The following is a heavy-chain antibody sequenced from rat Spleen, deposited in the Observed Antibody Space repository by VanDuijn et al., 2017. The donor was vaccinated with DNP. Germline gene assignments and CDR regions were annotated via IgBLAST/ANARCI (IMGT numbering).Heavy chain of an antibody. Sequence: EVELVESGGGLVQPGRSLKLSCAAAGFSFSNYNMAWVRQAPKKGLEWVATITTSDGSTYYPDSVKGRCTISRDDAESSLYLQMNSLKSEDTATYEGERLGRLRPYWYFDFGGPGTMVTVSS. V-gene: IGHV5-25*01. CDR1: GFSFSNYN. CDR3: ERLGRLRPYWYFDF. J-gene: IGHJ1*01. D-gene: IGHD1-11*01. CDR2: ITTSDGST.